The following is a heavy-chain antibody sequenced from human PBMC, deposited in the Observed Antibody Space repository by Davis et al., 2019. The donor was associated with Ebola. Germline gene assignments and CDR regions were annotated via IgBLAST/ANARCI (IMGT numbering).Heavy chain of an antibody. Sequence: GGSLRLSCAASGFTFSSYTMTWVRQAPGKGLEWVSSISISIAFIYYADSVKGRFTVSRDNTQNSLYLQMDSLRAEDTALYYCARDLGGIEWLPTDAFDIWGQVTMVTVSS. V-gene: IGHV3-21*01. CDR3: ARDLGGIEWLPTDAFDI. J-gene: IGHJ3*02. D-gene: IGHD5-12*01. CDR1: GFTFSSYT. CDR2: ISISIAFI.